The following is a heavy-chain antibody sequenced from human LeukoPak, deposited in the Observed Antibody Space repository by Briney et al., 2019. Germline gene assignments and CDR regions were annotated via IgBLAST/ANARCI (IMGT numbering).Heavy chain of an antibody. V-gene: IGHV3-43*02. D-gene: IGHD3-22*01. CDR3: AKDRDTTGYEH. CDR2: ISGDSVHT. J-gene: IGHJ1*01. CDR1: GFTFDDYA. Sequence: GGSLRLSCAASGFTFDDYAMHWVRQAPGKGLEWVSFISGDSVHTFYADSVKGRFTISRDNSKNSFYPQMNSLRTEDTALYYCAKDRDTTGYEHWGQGTLVAVSS.